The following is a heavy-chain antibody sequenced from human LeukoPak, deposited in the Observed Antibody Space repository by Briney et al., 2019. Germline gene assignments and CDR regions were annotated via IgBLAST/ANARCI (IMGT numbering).Heavy chain of an antibody. V-gene: IGHV3-23*01. CDR1: GFTFSSYA. CDR3: AKAPYYYGSREYWFDP. CDR2: ISGSGGST. J-gene: IGHJ5*02. D-gene: IGHD3-10*01. Sequence: PGGSLRLSCAAPGFTFSSYAMSWVRQAPGKGLEWASAISGSGGSTYYADSVKGRFTISRDNSKNTLYLQMNSLRAEDTAVYYCAKAPYYYGSREYWFDPWGQGTLVTVSS.